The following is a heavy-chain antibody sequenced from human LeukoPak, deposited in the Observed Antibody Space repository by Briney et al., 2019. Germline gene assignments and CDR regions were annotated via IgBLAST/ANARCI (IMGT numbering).Heavy chain of an antibody. CDR3: GGSSWKTVDY. Sequence: GGSLRLSCAASGNSGFTFSSRWTSWVRQAPGKGLEWVANIKEDGSEKYYVDSVRGRFTISRDNAKNSLYLQMNSLRAEDTAVFYLGGSSWKTVDYWGQGALVTAS. V-gene: IGHV3-7*01. D-gene: IGHD6-13*01. CDR2: IKEDGSEK. CDR1: GNSGFTFSSRW. J-gene: IGHJ4*02.